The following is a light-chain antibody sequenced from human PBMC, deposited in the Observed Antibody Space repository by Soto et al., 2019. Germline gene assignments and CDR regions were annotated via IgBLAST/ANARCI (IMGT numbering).Light chain of an antibody. Sequence: SVLTQPPSVSGSPGQSVTISCTGTSSDFGSYHRVSLYQRPPGTGPKLVIYEVSNRPSGIHDRFSGPKSGNTASLPVWGPQAEDEADFYCSSYASINNLVFGIGTKVTV. J-gene: IGLJ1*01. CDR2: EVS. CDR3: SSYASINNLV. CDR1: SSDFGSYHR. V-gene: IGLV2-18*02.